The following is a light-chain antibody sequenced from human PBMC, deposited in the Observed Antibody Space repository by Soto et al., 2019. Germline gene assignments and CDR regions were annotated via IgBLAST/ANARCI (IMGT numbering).Light chain of an antibody. CDR2: AAS. CDR1: QGISSD. Sequence: DIQMTQSPSSLSASVGDRVTITCRAIQGISSDLGWYQQKPGKAPKRLIYAASRLQSGVPSRFSGGGSGTEFILTISRLQPEDFATYYCLQHNDYPYTFGQGTKVDIK. V-gene: IGKV1-17*01. J-gene: IGKJ2*01. CDR3: LQHNDYPYT.